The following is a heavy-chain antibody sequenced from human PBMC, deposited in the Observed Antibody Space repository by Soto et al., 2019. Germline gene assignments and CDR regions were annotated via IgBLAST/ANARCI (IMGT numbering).Heavy chain of an antibody. CDR2: IKSKTDGGTT. J-gene: IGHJ3*02. CDR3: TTGTGGITNFGVVIPDDAFDI. CDR1: GLTCSNAW. V-gene: IGHV3-15*01. D-gene: IGHD3-3*01. Sequence: GGPLRLSWAASGLTCSNAWLSWVRKAPGKGLEWVGRIKSKTDGGTTDYAAPVKGRFTSSRDDSKNTLYLQINSLKTEDTAVYYCTTGTGGITNFGVVIPDDAFDIWGQGTMVT.